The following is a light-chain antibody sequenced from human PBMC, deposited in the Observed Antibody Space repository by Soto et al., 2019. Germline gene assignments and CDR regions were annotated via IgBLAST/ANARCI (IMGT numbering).Light chain of an antibody. J-gene: IGLJ1*01. V-gene: IGLV2-14*01. CDR3: SSYTSSSTRV. Sequence: QSVLTQPASVSGSPGQSITLSCTGTSSDVGGYNYVSWYQQHPGKAPKLMIYDVSNRPSGVSNRFSGSKSGNTASLTISGLQAEDEADDYCSSYTSSSTRVFGTGTKLTVL. CDR1: SSDVGGYNY. CDR2: DVS.